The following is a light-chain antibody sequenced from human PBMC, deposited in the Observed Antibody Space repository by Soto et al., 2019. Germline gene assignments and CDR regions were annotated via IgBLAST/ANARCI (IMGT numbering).Light chain of an antibody. CDR1: QDIRND. J-gene: IGKJ1*01. CDR3: LQDYSFPRT. CDR2: AAS. V-gene: IGKV1-6*01. Sequence: AIQMTQSPSSLSASVGARVTITCRASQDIRNDLGWYQQKPGQAPKLLISAASRLQSDVPSRFSGSGFGADFILTISSLQPEDFATYFCLQDYSFPRTFGQGTKVEIK.